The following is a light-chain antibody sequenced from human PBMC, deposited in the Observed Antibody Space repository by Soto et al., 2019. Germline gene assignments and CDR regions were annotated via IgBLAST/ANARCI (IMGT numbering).Light chain of an antibody. CDR2: DAS. J-gene: IGKJ1*01. CDR1: QSVSSY. V-gene: IGKV3-11*01. Sequence: IVLTQSPATLSLSPGERATLSCRASQSVSSYLAWYQQKPGQAPRLLIYDASNRATGIPARFSGSGSGTDFTLTISSLEPEDSAVYYCQQRSNWWTFGQGTKVEIK. CDR3: QQRSNWWT.